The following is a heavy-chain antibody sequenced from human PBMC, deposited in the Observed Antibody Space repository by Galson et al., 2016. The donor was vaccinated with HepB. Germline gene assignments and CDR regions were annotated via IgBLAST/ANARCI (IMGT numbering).Heavy chain of an antibody. CDR2: IHYTGGT. Sequence: TLSLTCTVSGGTINSPSSFWSWLRQHPGKALEWIGYIHYTGGTQYNSSPQSRVSISVDTSNNQFSLKLTSVTAADTATYFCAGVGTDTPKSRFDTWGQGILVTVSS. V-gene: IGHV4-31*03. CDR1: GGTINSPSSF. D-gene: IGHD5-18*01. J-gene: IGHJ5*01. CDR3: AGVGTDTPKSRFDT.